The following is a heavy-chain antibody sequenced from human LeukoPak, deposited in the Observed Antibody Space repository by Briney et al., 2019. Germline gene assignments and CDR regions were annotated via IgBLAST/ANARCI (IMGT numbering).Heavy chain of an antibody. V-gene: IGHV4-59*01. CDR3: ARLVGSSSWESDY. Sequence: PSETLSLTCTVSGGSISSYYWSWIRQPPGKGLEWIGYISYSGSTNFNPSLQSRVTMSVDTSKNQFSLKLSSVTAADTALYYCARLVGSSSWESDYWGQGTLVTVSS. D-gene: IGHD6-13*01. CDR2: ISYSGST. J-gene: IGHJ4*02. CDR1: GGSISSYY.